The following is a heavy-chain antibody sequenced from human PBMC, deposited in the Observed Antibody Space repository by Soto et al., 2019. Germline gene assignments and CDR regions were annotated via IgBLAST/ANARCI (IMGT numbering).Heavy chain of an antibody. J-gene: IGHJ6*02. Sequence: EVQLVESGGGLVQPGGSLRVSCAASGFTFGDYWMHWVRQVPGKGLVWVSRVNFHGTTTNYADSVKGRFTISRDNAKNTVSLQMDSLRAEDTAVYYCGRGIQFQYSVDLWGHGTTVTVSS. V-gene: IGHV3-74*01. CDR3: GRGIQFQYSVDL. CDR1: GFTFGDYW. D-gene: IGHD5-18*01. CDR2: VNFHGTTT.